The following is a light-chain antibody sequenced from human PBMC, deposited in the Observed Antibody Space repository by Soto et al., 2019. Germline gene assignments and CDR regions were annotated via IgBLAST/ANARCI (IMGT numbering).Light chain of an antibody. Sequence: DIQMTQSPASLSASVGDRVTISCRASQSIGRNLNWYQQKPGKAPTLLIFTSSSLQSGVPSRFSGSGSGTDFILTISSLQPEDFATYYCQQSYSTPITFGQGTRLEIK. CDR2: TSS. J-gene: IGKJ5*01. V-gene: IGKV1-39*01. CDR1: QSIGRN. CDR3: QQSYSTPIT.